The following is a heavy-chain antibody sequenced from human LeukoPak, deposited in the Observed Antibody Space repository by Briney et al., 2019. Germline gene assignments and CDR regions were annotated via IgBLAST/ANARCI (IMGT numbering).Heavy chain of an antibody. J-gene: IGHJ4*02. V-gene: IGHV3-33*06. D-gene: IGHD3-3*01. CDR3: AKANRFLEWLSPTDY. CDR1: GFAFSGYS. Sequence: GGSLRLSCAASGFAFSGYSVNWVRQAPGKGLEWVAVIWYDGSNKYYADSVKGRFTISRDNSKNTLYLQMNSLRAEDTAVYYCAKANRFLEWLSPTDYWGQGTLVTVSS. CDR2: IWYDGSNK.